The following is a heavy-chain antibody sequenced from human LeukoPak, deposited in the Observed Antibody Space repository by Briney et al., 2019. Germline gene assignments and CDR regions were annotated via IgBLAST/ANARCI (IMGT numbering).Heavy chain of an antibody. D-gene: IGHD3-22*01. J-gene: IGHJ4*02. Sequence: PSETLSLTCTVSGASTDRRVSTNSYYSSWIRQFPGKGLEWIGNIYNIGSVTYKPSLRSRVTMSIDMSKKQLSLRLTSVTAADTAVYFCATNSSGSALDYWGQGILVTVSS. CDR3: ATNSSGSALDY. V-gene: IGHV4-61*05. CDR2: IYNIGSV. CDR1: GASTDRRVSTNSYY.